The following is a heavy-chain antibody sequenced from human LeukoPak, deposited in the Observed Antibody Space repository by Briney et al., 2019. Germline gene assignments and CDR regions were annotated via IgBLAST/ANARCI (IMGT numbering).Heavy chain of an antibody. V-gene: IGHV3-30*18. CDR3: AKDLPDRYSLEY. CDR1: GFTFRNYA. D-gene: IGHD2-15*01. J-gene: IGHJ4*02. Sequence: GRSLRLSCAASGFTFRNYAMYWVRQAPGKGLEWVAFTNYDGSDRCYADSVKGRFAVSRDNPKNTLYLQMNSLRTEDTAVYYCAKDLPDRYSLEYWGQGTMVTVPS. CDR2: TNYDGSDR.